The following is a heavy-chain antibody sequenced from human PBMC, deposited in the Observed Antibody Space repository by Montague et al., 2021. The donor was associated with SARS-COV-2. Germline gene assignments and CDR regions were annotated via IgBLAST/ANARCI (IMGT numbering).Heavy chain of an antibody. CDR2: XDWXDDK. Sequence: PALVKPTQTLTLTCTFSGFSLSTSGMCVSWIRQPPGKALEWLALXDWXDDKYYSTSLKTRLTISKDTSKNQVVLTVTNMDPVDTATYYCARIWGATRGDAFDIWGQGTMVTVSS. CDR1: GFSLSTSGMC. V-gene: IGHV2-70*01. D-gene: IGHD1-26*01. J-gene: IGHJ3*02. CDR3: ARIWGATRGDAFDI.